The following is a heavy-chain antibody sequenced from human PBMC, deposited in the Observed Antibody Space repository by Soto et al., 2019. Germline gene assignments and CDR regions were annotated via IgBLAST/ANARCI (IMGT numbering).Heavy chain of an antibody. V-gene: IGHV4-39*01. D-gene: IGHD3-3*01. CDR1: GGSISSSSYY. Sequence: SETLSLTCTVSGGSISSSSYYWGWIRQPPGKGLEWIGSIYYSGSTYYNPSLKSRVTISVDTSKSQFSLKLSSVTAADTAVYYCARSPYDFWSGYPNNWFDPWGQGPLVTVSS. CDR2: IYYSGST. CDR3: ARSPYDFWSGYPNNWFDP. J-gene: IGHJ5*02.